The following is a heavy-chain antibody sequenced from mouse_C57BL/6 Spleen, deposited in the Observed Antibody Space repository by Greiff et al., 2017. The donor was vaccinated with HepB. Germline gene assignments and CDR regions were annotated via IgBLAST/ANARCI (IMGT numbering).Heavy chain of an antibody. CDR1: GYSITSGYY. V-gene: IGHV3-6*01. J-gene: IGHJ1*03. D-gene: IGHD2-2*01. Sequence: EVKLQESGPGLVKPSQSLSLTCSVTGYSITSGYYWNWIRQFPGNKLEWMGYISYDGSNNYNPSLKNRISITRDTSKNQFFLKLNSVTTEDTATYYCARHYGYDVYWYFDVWGTGTTVTVSS. CDR2: ISYDGSN. CDR3: ARHYGYDVYWYFDV.